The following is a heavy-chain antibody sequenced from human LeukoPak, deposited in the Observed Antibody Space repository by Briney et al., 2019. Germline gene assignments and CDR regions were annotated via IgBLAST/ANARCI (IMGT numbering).Heavy chain of an antibody. D-gene: IGHD2-21*02. CDR2: ISGSGGST. Sequence: GGSLRLSCAASGFTFSSYAMSWVRQAPGKGLEWVSAISGSGGSTYYADSVKGRFTISRDNSKNTLYLQMNSLRAEDTAVYYCAKDLHAHIVVVTATSRGHWGQGTLVTVSS. CDR1: GFTFSSYA. J-gene: IGHJ4*02. CDR3: AKDLHAHIVVVTATSRGH. V-gene: IGHV3-23*01.